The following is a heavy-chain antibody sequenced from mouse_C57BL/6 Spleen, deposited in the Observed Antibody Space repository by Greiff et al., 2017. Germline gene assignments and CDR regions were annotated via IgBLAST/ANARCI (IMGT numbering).Heavy chain of an antibody. Sequence: QVQLKESGAELMKPGASVKLSCKATGYTFTGYWIEWVKQRPGHGLEWIGEILPGSGSTYYNEKFKGKATFTADTSSNTAYMQLSSLTPEDSAIYYCARRGISTVVAHFDYWGQGTTLTVSS. CDR1: GYTFTGYW. CDR3: ARRGISTVVAHFDY. CDR2: ILPGSGST. J-gene: IGHJ2*01. D-gene: IGHD1-1*01. V-gene: IGHV1-9*01.